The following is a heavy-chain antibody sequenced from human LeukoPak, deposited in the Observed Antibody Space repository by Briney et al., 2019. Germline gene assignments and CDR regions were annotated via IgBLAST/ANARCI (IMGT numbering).Heavy chain of an antibody. Sequence: GGSLRLSCTASGFTFGDYAMSWFRQAPGKGLEWVGFIRSKAYGGTTEYAASVKGRFTISRDDSKSIAYLQMNSLKTEDTAVYYCTTAYYYDSSGPWDYWGQGTLVTVSS. D-gene: IGHD3-22*01. CDR1: GFTFGDYA. CDR2: IRSKAYGGTT. J-gene: IGHJ4*02. V-gene: IGHV3-49*03. CDR3: TTAYYYDSSGPWDY.